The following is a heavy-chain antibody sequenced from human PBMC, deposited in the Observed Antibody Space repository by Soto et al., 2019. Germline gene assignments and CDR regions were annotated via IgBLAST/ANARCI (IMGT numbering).Heavy chain of an antibody. CDR2: FDPEDGET. V-gene: IGHV1-24*01. J-gene: IGHJ2*01. D-gene: IGHD2-21*02. CDR3: ATAVVTPGYFDL. CDR1: GYTLTELS. Sequence: QVQLVQSGAEVKKPGASVKVSCKVSGYTLTELSMHWVRQAPGKGLEWMGGFDPEDGETIYAQKFQGRVTMTEDTSTDTACMERSSLRSEDTAGYFWATAVVTPGYFDLWGRGTLVTVSS.